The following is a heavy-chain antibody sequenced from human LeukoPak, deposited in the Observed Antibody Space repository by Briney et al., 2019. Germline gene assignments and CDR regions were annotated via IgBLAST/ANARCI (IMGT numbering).Heavy chain of an antibody. CDR3: ARDVDWFDP. J-gene: IGHJ5*02. Sequence: PSETLSLTCTVSGGSISGYYWSWIRQPPGKRLEWIGYIYYSGSTKYYPSLKSRVTISVDTSKNQFSLKLSSVTAADTAVYYCARDVDWFDPWGQGTLVTVSS. CDR2: IYYSGST. CDR1: GGSISGYY. V-gene: IGHV4-59*01.